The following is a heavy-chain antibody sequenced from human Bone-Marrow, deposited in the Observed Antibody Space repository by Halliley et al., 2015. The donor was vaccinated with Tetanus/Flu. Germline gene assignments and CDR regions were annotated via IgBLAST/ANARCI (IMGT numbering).Heavy chain of an antibody. CDR3: ARDGPGISILRGVDV. Sequence: MMNPLGGITTFAKKFQGSATMTRDTSTSTVYMELSSLTSDDTAVYFCARDGPGISILRGVDVWGQGTTVTVSS. V-gene: IGHV1-46*01. J-gene: IGHJ6*02. D-gene: IGHD3-3*01. CDR2: MNPLGGIT.